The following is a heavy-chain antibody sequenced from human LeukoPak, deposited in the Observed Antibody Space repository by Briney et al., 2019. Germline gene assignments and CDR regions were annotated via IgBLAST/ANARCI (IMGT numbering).Heavy chain of an antibody. V-gene: IGHV1-69*01. CDR3: ASRSYYYDSSATFFDY. J-gene: IGHJ4*02. CDR2: ITPIFGTV. D-gene: IGHD3-22*01. CDR1: GGTFSSYA. Sequence: SVKVSCKASGGTFSSYALSWVRQAPGQGLEWMGGITPIFGTVTYAQKFQGTVTITADESTSTAYMELSSLRSEDTAVYYCASRSYYYDSSATFFDYWGQGTLVTVSS.